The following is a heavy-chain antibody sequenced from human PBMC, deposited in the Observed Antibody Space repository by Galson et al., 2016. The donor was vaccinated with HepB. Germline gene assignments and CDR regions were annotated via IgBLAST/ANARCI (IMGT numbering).Heavy chain of an antibody. Sequence: SLRLSCAVSGFPFGAFDMNWVRQAPGKGLEWIAFIRSTSSAIYYADSVKGRFTVSRDNAKNSLYLQMNGLRDDDTDVYYCARDSGSGLYSYGYGFDYWGQGALVTVSS. V-gene: IGHV3-48*02. CDR1: GFPFGAFD. CDR2: IRSTSSAI. D-gene: IGHD5-18*01. CDR3: ARDSGSGLYSYGYGFDY. J-gene: IGHJ4*02.